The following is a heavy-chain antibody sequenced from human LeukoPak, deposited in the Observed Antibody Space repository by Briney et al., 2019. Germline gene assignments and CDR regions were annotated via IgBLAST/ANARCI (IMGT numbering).Heavy chain of an antibody. D-gene: IGHD3-22*01. V-gene: IGHV3-7*03. J-gene: IGHJ6*03. Sequence: GGSLRLSCAASGFTFSSYWMSWVRQAPGKGLEWVANIKQDGSEKYYVDSVKGRFTISRDNAKNSLYLQMNSLRAEDTAVYYCAKGSGDSSGYYYDYYYYYMDVWGKGTTVAVSS. CDR2: IKQDGSEK. CDR1: GFTFSSYW. CDR3: AKGSGDSSGYYYDYYYYYMDV.